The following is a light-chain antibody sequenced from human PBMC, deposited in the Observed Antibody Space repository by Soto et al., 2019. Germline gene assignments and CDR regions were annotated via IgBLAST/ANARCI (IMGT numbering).Light chain of an antibody. CDR1: SSNIGSNY. J-gene: IGLJ2*01. CDR2: RNS. CDR3: SSWHGTLNGVV. V-gene: IGLV1-47*01. Sequence: QSVLTQPPSVSGTPGQRVTISCSGSSSNIGSNYVFWYQQLPGTAPKLLIYRNSQRPSGVPDRFSGSKSGTSASLAISGLRSEDEADYYCSSWHGTLNGVVFGGGTKLTVL.